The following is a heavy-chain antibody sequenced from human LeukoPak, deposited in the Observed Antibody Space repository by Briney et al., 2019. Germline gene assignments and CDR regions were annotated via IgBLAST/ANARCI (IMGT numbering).Heavy chain of an antibody. J-gene: IGHJ4*02. CDR3: ARGGRGYSYGRELDY. CDR2: ISGYNGDT. CDR1: GYTFTNYG. Sequence: ASVKVSCKASGYTFTNYGINWVRQAPGQGLEWMGWISGYNGDTNYAQKLQGRVTMTTDTSMNTAYMELRSLRSDDTAVYYCARGGRGYSYGRELDYWGQGTLVTVSS. D-gene: IGHD5-18*01. V-gene: IGHV1-18*01.